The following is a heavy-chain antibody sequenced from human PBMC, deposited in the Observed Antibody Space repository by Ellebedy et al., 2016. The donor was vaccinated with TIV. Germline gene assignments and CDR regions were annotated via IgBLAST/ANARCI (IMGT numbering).Heavy chain of an antibody. D-gene: IGHD3-10*01. Sequence: GESLKISXKGSGYSFTNYWIGWVRQMPGKGLEWMGIIYPGDSDTRYSPSFQGQVTISADKSISTAYLQWSSLKASDTAMYYCARQADFYGSGNRCGMDVWGQGTTVTVSS. CDR3: ARQADFYGSGNRCGMDV. V-gene: IGHV5-51*01. J-gene: IGHJ6*02. CDR2: IYPGDSDT. CDR1: GYSFTNYW.